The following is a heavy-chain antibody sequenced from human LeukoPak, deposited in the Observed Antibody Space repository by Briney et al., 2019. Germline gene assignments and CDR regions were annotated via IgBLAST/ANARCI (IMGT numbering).Heavy chain of an antibody. D-gene: IGHD5-18*01. J-gene: IGHJ4*02. V-gene: IGHV4-39*02. CDR1: GDSISSSSNH. Sequence: SETLSLTRTVSGDSISSSSNHWGWIRQPPGKGLEWIGSIYYSGTTYYNPSLKSRVTISVDTSKNQFSLKVNSVTAADTAVYYCARDVRYSYGRKDFDYWGQGTLVTASS. CDR3: ARDVRYSYGRKDFDY. CDR2: IYYSGTT.